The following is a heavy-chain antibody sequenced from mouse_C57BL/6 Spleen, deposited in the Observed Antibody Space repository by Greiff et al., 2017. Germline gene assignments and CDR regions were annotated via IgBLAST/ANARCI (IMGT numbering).Heavy chain of an antibody. V-gene: IGHV1-55*01. Sequence: QVQLKESGAELVKPGASVKMSCKASVYTFTSYWITWVKPRPGPGLEWIGDIYPGSGSTNYNEKFKSTATLTVDTSSSTAYMQLSSLTPEDSAVYYCARSRFDYWGQGTTLTVSS. CDR2: IYPGSGST. CDR3: ARSRFDY. CDR1: VYTFTSYW. J-gene: IGHJ2*01.